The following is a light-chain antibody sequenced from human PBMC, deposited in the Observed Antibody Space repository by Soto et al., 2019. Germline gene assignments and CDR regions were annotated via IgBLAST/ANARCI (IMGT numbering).Light chain of an antibody. V-gene: IGKV3-20*01. Sequence: ILLTQSPATLSLSHGDRATLYXXASQSVSNNYLAWYQQKPGQAPRLLIYGASNRATGIPERFSGSGSGTDFTLTISRLEPEDFAVYYCQQYGSSGPFGQVTKVDI. CDR2: GAS. J-gene: IGKJ1*01. CDR1: QSVSNNY. CDR3: QQYGSSGP.